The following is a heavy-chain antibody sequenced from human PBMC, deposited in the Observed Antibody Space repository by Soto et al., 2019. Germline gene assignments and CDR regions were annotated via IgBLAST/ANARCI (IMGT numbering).Heavy chain of an antibody. CDR3: AREQQLNGGSYYYYGMDV. CDR2: IWYDGSNK. D-gene: IGHD6-13*01. CDR1: GFTFSSYG. V-gene: IGHV3-33*01. J-gene: IGHJ6*02. Sequence: QVQLVESGGGVVQPGRSLRLSCAASGFTFSSYGMHWVRQAPGKGLEWVAVIWYDGSNKYYADSVKGRFTISRDNSKNTLYLQMNGLRAEDTAVYYCAREQQLNGGSYYYYGMDVWGQGTTVTVSS.